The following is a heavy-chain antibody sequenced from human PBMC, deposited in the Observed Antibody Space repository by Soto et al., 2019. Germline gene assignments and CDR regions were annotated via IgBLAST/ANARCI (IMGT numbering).Heavy chain of an antibody. CDR3: ARHEGYTYYDFWSGYWAFDI. V-gene: IGHV4-39*01. D-gene: IGHD3-3*01. J-gene: IGHJ3*02. Sequence: PSETLSLTCTVSGGSISSSSYYWGWIRQPPGKGLEWIGSIYYSGSTYYNPSLKSRVTISVDTSKNQFSLKLSSVTAADTAVYYCARHEGYTYYDFWSGYWAFDIWGQGTMVT. CDR2: IYYSGST. CDR1: GGSISSSSYY.